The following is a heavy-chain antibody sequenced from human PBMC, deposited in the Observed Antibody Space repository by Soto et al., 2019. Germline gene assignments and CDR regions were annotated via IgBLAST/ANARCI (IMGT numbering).Heavy chain of an antibody. D-gene: IGHD3-22*01. J-gene: IGHJ3*02. Sequence: ASVKVSCKASGYTFTNYGLSWVRQAPGQGLEWMGWITVYSGTTDHVQKFRGRVSMTTDTSTNTAYMELASLRSDDTAVYYCARDAPITMIVVVNDAFDIWGQGTMVTVSS. V-gene: IGHV1-18*04. CDR3: ARDAPITMIVVVNDAFDI. CDR2: ITVYSGTT. CDR1: GYTFTNYG.